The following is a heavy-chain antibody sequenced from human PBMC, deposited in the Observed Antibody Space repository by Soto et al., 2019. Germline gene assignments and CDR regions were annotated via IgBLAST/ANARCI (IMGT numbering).Heavy chain of an antibody. CDR2: ISYDGSNK. CDR3: ARINMVRGPFDY. Sequence: GGSLRLSCAASGFTFSSYAMHWVRQAPGKGLEWVAVISYDGSNKYYADSVKGRFTISRDNSKNTLYLQMNSLRAEDTAVYYCARINMVRGPFDYWGQGTLVTVSS. CDR1: GFTFSSYA. V-gene: IGHV3-30-3*01. D-gene: IGHD3-10*01. J-gene: IGHJ4*02.